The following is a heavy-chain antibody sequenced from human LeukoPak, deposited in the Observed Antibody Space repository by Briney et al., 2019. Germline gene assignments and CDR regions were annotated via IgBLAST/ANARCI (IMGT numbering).Heavy chain of an antibody. D-gene: IGHD3-22*01. J-gene: IGHJ4*02. CDR3: VRDWGYDSSGYWQKYFDT. CDR2: INTDGSST. V-gene: IGHV3-74*01. Sequence: GGSLRLSCAASGFIFSSYWMHWVRHAPGKGLAWVSRINTDGSSTSYADSVKGRFTISRDNAKNTVYLQMNSLRAEDTAVYYCVRDWGYDSSGYWQKYFDTWGQGTLVTVSS. CDR1: GFIFSSYW.